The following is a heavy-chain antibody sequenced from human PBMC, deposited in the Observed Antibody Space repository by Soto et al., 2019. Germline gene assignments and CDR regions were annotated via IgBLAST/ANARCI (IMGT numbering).Heavy chain of an antibody. V-gene: IGHV3-7*05. CDR3: ARLTAAGGVDQFDY. D-gene: IGHD6-13*01. J-gene: IGHJ4*02. CDR1: GFTFSSYW. CDR2: IKEDGSEQ. Sequence: EMQLEESGGGLVQPGGSLRLSCAASGFTFSSYWMTWVRQAPGKGLEWVANIKEDGSEQYQVDSVKGRFTFSRDNAKKTLYLQMNSLRVEDTAVYYCARLTAAGGVDQFDYWGQGTLVTVSS.